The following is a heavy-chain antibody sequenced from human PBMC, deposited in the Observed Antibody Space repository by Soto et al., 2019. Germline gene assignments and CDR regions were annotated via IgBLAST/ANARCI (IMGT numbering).Heavy chain of an antibody. CDR1: GFSLRTYG. CDR3: ARDVVTAVAGSVNWFDP. CDR2: IWYDGTKK. J-gene: IGHJ5*02. Sequence: QVQLVESGGGVVQSGRSLRLSCEASGFSLRTYGMQWLRRAPVKGLEWVAFIWYDGTKKFYANSVKGRSTISKDNSNNILYLQMSGLRAEDTAVYYCARDVVTAVAGSVNWFDPWGQGTLVTVSS. V-gene: IGHV3-33*01. D-gene: IGHD6-19*01.